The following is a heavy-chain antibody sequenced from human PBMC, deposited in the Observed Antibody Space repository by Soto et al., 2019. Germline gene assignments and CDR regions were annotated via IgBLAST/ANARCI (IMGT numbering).Heavy chain of an antibody. CDR1: GFSLSTSGVC. Sequence: HITLKESGPTLVKPTQTLTLTCNFSGFSLSTSGVCVGWIRQPPGKALEWLAFLYWDDDKRYSPSLKSRLTNTKDTSTNQVLLTMTNMDPVDTATYYCARTSVNWGSRGLVDYWGQGTLVTVAS. V-gene: IGHV2-5*02. CDR2: LYWDDDK. J-gene: IGHJ4*02. CDR3: ARTSVNWGSRGLVDY. D-gene: IGHD7-27*01.